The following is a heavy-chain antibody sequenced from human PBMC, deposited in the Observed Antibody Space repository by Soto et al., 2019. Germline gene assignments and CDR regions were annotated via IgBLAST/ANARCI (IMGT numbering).Heavy chain of an antibody. J-gene: IGHJ4*02. CDR3: ARGRLLNFDWLSKENFDY. CDR2: INHSGST. V-gene: IGHV4-34*01. D-gene: IGHD3-9*01. Sequence: SETLSLTCAVYGGSFSGYYWSWIRQPPGKGLEWIGEINHSGSTNYNPSLKSRVTISVDTSKNQFSLKLSSVTAADTAVYYCARGRLLNFDWLSKENFDYWGQGTLVNVSS. CDR1: GGSFSGYY.